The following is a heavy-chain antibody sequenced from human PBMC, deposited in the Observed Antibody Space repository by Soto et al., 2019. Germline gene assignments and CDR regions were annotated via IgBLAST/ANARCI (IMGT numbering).Heavy chain of an antibody. CDR2: ISGTSPST. J-gene: IGHJ4*02. Sequence: EVQLLESGGGLVQPGGSLRLSCAASGFTFSAYAMSWVRQAPGKGLEWVSAISGTSPSTYYADSVQGRFSISTDSSRKTLFLPMNTLRAEDTAVYFCATRIFGVEYWGQGTLVTVSS. CDR1: GFTFSAYA. D-gene: IGHD3-3*01. V-gene: IGHV3-23*01. CDR3: ATRIFGVEY.